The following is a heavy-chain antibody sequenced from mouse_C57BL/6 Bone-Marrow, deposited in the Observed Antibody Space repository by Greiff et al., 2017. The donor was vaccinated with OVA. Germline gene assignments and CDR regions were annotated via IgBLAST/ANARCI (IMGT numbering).Heavy chain of an antibody. CDR2: ISYDGSN. V-gene: IGHV3-6*01. Sequence: VQLKESGPGLVKPSQSLSLTCSVTGYSITSGYYWNWIRQFPGNKLEWMGYISYDGSNNYNPSLKNRISITRDTSKNQFFLKLNSVTTEDTATYYCARWGYYSNSYWGRGTTLTVSS. CDR1: GYSITSGYY. J-gene: IGHJ2*01. CDR3: ARWGYYSNSY. D-gene: IGHD2-5*01.